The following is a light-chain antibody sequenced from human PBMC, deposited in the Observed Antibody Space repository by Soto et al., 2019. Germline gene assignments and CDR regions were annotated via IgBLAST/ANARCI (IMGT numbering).Light chain of an antibody. CDR1: SSDVGSYNR. Sequence: QSALTQPASVSGSPGQSITISCTGTSSDVGSYNRVSWYQQPPGTAPKLMIYEVSNRPSGVSNRFSGSKSGNTASLTISGIQAEDEGDYFCNSYTTSSTYVFGTGTKLTVL. V-gene: IGLV2-14*01. CDR2: EVS. J-gene: IGLJ1*01. CDR3: NSYTTSSTYV.